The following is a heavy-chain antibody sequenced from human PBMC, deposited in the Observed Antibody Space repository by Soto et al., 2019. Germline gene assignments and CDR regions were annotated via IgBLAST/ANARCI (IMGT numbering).Heavy chain of an antibody. J-gene: IGHJ5*02. CDR3: ARMATFGSLNWFDP. CDR1: GYSLTNND. V-gene: IGHV1-8*01. Sequence: GASVKVSCKASGYSLTNNDVSWVREATGQGLERMGWMNPGSGDTGYAQKFQGRVTMTRDISIATAYMELSSLRSDDTAIYYCARMATFGSLNWFDPWGQGTLVTVSS. CDR2: MNPGSGDT. D-gene: IGHD3-16*01.